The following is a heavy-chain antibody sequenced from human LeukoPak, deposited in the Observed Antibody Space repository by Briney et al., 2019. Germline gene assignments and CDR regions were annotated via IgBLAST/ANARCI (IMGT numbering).Heavy chain of an antibody. CDR2: ISWNSGSI. CDR3: AKDYYDSSGYQFDI. D-gene: IGHD3-22*01. Sequence: GRSLRLSCAASGFTFEDYAMHWVRQAPGKGLEWVSGISWNSGSIGYADSVKGRFTISRDNAKNSLYLQMNSLRAEDTALYYCAKDYYDSSGYQFDIWGQGTMVTVSS. V-gene: IGHV3-9*01. J-gene: IGHJ3*02. CDR1: GFTFEDYA.